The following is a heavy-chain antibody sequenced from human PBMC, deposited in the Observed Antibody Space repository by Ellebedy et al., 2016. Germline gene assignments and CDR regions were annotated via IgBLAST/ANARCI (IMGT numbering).Heavy chain of an antibody. D-gene: IGHD3-9*01. Sequence: ASVKVSCKASRGTLSNYGISWVRQAPGQGLEWMGRIIPIVGITIYAQKFQGRVTITRDTSASTAYMELSSLRSEDTAVYYCARGADFDWLSWFDPWGQGTLVTVSS. CDR2: IIPIVGIT. CDR3: ARGADFDWLSWFDP. V-gene: IGHV1-69*10. J-gene: IGHJ5*02. CDR1: RGTLSNYG.